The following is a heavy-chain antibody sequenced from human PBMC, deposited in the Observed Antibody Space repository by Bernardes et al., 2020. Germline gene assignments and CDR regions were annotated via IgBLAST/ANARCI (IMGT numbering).Heavy chain of an antibody. CDR3: ARDPGNYHGAFDI. CDR1: GGSISSYY. J-gene: IGHJ3*02. CDR2: IYYSGRT. Sequence: SETLSLTCTVSGGSISSYYWSWIRQPPGKGLEWIGYIYYSGRTTYNPSLKSRVTISLDTSKNQFSLKLNPVTAADTAVYYCARDPGNYHGAFDIWGQGTMVTVAS. V-gene: IGHV4-59*01. D-gene: IGHD3-22*01.